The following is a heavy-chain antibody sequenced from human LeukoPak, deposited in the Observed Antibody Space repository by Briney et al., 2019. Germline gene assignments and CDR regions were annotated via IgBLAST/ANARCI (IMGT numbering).Heavy chain of an antibody. V-gene: IGHV1-2*02. CDR2: INPNSGGT. J-gene: IGHJ4*02. CDR3: ARAPRGMNGYQLLGY. CDR1: GYTFTGYY. Sequence: ASVKVSCKASGYTFTGYYMHWVRQAPGQGLEWMGWINPNSGGTNYAQKFQGRVTMTRDTSISTAYMELSRLRSDDTAVYYCARAPRGMNGYQLLGYWGQGTLVTVSS. D-gene: IGHD2-2*01.